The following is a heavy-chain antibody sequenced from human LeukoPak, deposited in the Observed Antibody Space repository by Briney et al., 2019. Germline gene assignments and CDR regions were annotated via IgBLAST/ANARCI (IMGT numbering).Heavy chain of an antibody. CDR1: GGTFSSYA. J-gene: IGHJ5*02. CDR3: ARGGYGDYVGWFDP. V-gene: IGHV1-69*13. CDR2: IIPIFRST. Sequence: SVKVSCKASGGTFSSYALSWVRQLPGQGLEWMGLIIPIFRSTNYAQIFQGRVTITADESTSTVYMELTNLGSADTAVYYCARGGYGDYVGWFDPWGQGTLVTVSS. D-gene: IGHD4-17*01.